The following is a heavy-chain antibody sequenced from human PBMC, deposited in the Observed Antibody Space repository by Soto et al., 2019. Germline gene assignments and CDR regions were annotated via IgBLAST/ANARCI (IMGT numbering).Heavy chain of an antibody. Sequence: PGGSLRPSCAASGFTFSIYGMHWVRQAPGKGLEWVAVISYDGRNKNYADSVKGRFTISRDNSKNTMYLQMNSLRAEDTAVYYCAKEMAPASGWYAPDAFDIWGQGTRVTVSS. J-gene: IGHJ3*02. CDR2: ISYDGRNK. CDR1: GFTFSIYG. D-gene: IGHD6-19*01. V-gene: IGHV3-30*18. CDR3: AKEMAPASGWYAPDAFDI.